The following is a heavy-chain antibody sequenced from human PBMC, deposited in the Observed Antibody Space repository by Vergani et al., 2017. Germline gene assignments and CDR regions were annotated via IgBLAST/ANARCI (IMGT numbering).Heavy chain of an antibody. Sequence: QVQLLQSGAEVKKPGASVKVSCKASGYTFTGYFMHWVRQAPGQGLEWMAWINPNSGGTTYAQKFQGRVTMTRDTSITTTYMELSRLRSDDTAVYYCARARSKRRLLPPYYYYYAMDVWGQGTTVTVSS. CDR2: INPNSGGT. D-gene: IGHD3-22*01. V-gene: IGHV1-2*02. CDR1: GYTFTGYF. CDR3: ARARSKRRLLPPYYYYYAMDV. J-gene: IGHJ6*02.